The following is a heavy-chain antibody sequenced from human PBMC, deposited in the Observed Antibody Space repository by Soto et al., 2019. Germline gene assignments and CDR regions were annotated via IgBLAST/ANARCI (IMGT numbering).Heavy chain of an antibody. D-gene: IGHD1-26*01. J-gene: IGHJ4*02. CDR1: GFTFSSYA. Sequence: QVQLVESGGGVVQPGRSLRLSCAASGFTFSSYAMHWVRQAPGKGLEWVAVISYDGSNKYYADSVKGRFTISRDNSKNTLYLQIDSLRAEDTAVYYCAREGFSGSYYFDYWGQGTLVTVSS. CDR3: AREGFSGSYYFDY. V-gene: IGHV3-30-3*01. CDR2: ISYDGSNK.